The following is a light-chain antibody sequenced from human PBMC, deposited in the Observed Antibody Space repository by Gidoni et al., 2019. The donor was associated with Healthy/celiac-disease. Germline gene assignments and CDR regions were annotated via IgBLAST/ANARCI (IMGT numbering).Light chain of an antibody. V-gene: IGLV1-47*01. Sequence: QSVLTQPPSASGTPGQKVTISCSGSRSNLGSNYVYWYQQLPGPAPKLLIYRNNQRPSGVPDRFSGSKSGTSASLAISGLRSEDEADYYCAAWDDSLSGVVFGGGTKLTVL. CDR2: RNN. CDR1: RSNLGSNY. CDR3: AAWDDSLSGVV. J-gene: IGLJ2*01.